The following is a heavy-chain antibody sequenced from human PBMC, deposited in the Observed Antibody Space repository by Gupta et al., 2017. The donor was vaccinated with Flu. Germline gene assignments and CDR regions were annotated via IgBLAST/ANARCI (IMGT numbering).Heavy chain of an antibody. Sequence: ISSSTYYWGWIRQRPGKVREWIGSIYHSGSTCYNASLERRVTISVDTSKKQVYLEVKSVPAADTAVYYCSRRAAKQWFDTWGQGTLVTVSS. D-gene: IGHD6-13*01. J-gene: IGHJ5*02. CDR1: ISSSTYY. V-gene: IGHV4-39*01. CDR3: SRRAAKQWFDT. CDR2: IYHSGST.